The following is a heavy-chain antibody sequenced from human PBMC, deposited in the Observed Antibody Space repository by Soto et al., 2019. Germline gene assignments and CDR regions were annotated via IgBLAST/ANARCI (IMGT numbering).Heavy chain of an antibody. CDR1: CYSISSSNW. CDR3: ARREIQGPIDY. D-gene: IGHD1-26*01. CDR2: IYYSGTT. Sequence: SETLSVTCAVSCYSISSSNWWGWIRQPPGKGLEWIGYIYYSGTTYYNPSLKSRVTMSVDTSKNQFSLKLTSVTAVDTAVYYCARREIQGPIDYWGQGTLVT. V-gene: IGHV4-28*01. J-gene: IGHJ4*02.